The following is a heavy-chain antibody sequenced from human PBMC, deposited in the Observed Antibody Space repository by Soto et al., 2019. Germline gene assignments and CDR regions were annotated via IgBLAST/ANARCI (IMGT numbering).Heavy chain of an antibody. V-gene: IGHV3-30*18. J-gene: IGHJ6*02. CDR1: GFTFSSYG. D-gene: IGHD6-19*01. Sequence: GSLRLSCAASGFTFSSYGMHWVRQAPGKGLEWVAVISYDGSNKYYADSVKGRFTISRDNSKNTLYLQMNSLRAEDTAVYYCAKGGSGWYYYYYGMDVWGQGTTVTVSS. CDR2: ISYDGSNK. CDR3: AKGGSGWYYYYYGMDV.